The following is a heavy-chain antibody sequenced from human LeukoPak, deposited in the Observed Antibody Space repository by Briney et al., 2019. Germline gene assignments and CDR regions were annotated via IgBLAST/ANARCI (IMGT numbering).Heavy chain of an antibody. CDR3: AREGPGYYDILTGYYKEGTSGFDY. CDR2: ISSSSSTK. V-gene: IGHV3-48*01. CDR1: GFTFSSYS. Sequence: GGSLRLSCAASGFTFSSYSMNWVRQAPGKGLEWVSYISSSSSTKYYADSVKGRFTISRDNAKNSLYLQMNSLRAEDTAVYYRAREGPGYYDILTGYYKEGTSGFDYWGQGTLVTVSS. J-gene: IGHJ4*02. D-gene: IGHD3-9*01.